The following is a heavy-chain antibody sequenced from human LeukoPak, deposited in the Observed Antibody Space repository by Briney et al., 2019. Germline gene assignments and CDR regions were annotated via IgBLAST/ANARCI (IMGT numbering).Heavy chain of an antibody. Sequence: ASVKVSCKASGYTFNGYYMHWVRQAPGQGLEWMGWINPNSGGTNYAPKFQGRVTMTRDTSISTAYMELSRLRSDDTAVYYCARVQKLEPGEVDYWGQGTLVTVSS. V-gene: IGHV1-2*02. D-gene: IGHD1-1*01. CDR2: INPNSGGT. CDR1: GYTFNGYY. CDR3: ARVQKLEPGEVDY. J-gene: IGHJ4*02.